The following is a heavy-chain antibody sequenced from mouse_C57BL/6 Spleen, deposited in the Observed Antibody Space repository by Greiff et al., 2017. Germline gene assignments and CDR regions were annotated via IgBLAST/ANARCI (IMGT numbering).Heavy chain of an antibody. CDR3: ARDAYDYGYFDY. Sequence: EVKLVDSGGGLVQSGRSLRLSCATSGFTFSDFYMEWVRQAPGKGLEWIAASRNKANDYTTEYSASVKGRFIVSRDTSQSILYLQMNALRAEDTAIYYCARDAYDYGYFDYWGQGTTLTVSS. J-gene: IGHJ2*01. V-gene: IGHV7-1*01. CDR1: GFTFSDFY. D-gene: IGHD2-4*01. CDR2: SRNKANDYTT.